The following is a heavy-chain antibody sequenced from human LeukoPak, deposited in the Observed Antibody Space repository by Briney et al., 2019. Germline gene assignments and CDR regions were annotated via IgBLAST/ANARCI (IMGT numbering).Heavy chain of an antibody. D-gene: IGHD2-8*02. V-gene: IGHV3-23*01. CDR1: GFTFSTFA. CDR2: IFPSGGEI. CDR3: ATYRQVLLPFES. Sequence: GGSLRLSCGASGFTFSTFAMIWVRQPPGKGLEWVSSIFPSGGEIHYADSVRGRFTISRDNSKSTLSLQMNSLRAEDTAIYYCATYRQVLLPFESWGQGTLVTVSS. J-gene: IGHJ4*02.